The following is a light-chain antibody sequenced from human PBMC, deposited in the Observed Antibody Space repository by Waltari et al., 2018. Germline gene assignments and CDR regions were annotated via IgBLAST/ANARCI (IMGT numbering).Light chain of an antibody. CDR2: FAS. V-gene: IGKV6-21*02. J-gene: IGKJ2*01. CDR1: QSIGST. CDR3: HQSSVLPYT. Sequence: TCRASQSIGSTLHLYQQKPDQSPKLLIKFASQSISGVPSRFSGSGSGTDFTLTISSLEAEDAATYYCHQSSVLPYTFGQGAKLEIK.